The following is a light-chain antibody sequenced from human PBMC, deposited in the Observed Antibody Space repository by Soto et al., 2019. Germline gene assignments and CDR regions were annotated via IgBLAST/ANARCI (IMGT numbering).Light chain of an antibody. CDR2: DAS. Sequence: IVMTQSPAPLSLSPGERATLSCRASQSVGKYLVWYQQKPGQAPRLLIYDASNRATGIPARFSGSGSGTDFTLTISSLEPEDFAVYYCQQRGNRPPWTFGQGTKVDIK. J-gene: IGKJ1*01. CDR1: QSVGKY. V-gene: IGKV3-11*01. CDR3: QQRGNRPPWT.